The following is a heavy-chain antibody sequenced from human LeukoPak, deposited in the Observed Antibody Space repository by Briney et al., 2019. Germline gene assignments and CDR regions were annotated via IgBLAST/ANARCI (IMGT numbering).Heavy chain of an antibody. Sequence: PSETLSLTCTVSGYSISSGYYWGWIRQPPGKGLEWIGSIYHSGSTYYNPSLKSRVTISVDASKNQFSLKLSSVTAADTAVYYCARYCSSTSCYFDYWGQGTLVTVSS. D-gene: IGHD2-2*01. CDR3: ARYCSSTSCYFDY. V-gene: IGHV4-38-2*02. J-gene: IGHJ4*02. CDR1: GYSISSGYY. CDR2: IYHSGST.